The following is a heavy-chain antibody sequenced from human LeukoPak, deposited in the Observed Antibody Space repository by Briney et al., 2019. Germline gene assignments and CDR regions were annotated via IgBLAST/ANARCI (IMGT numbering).Heavy chain of an antibody. CDR2: INWNGGST. CDR1: GFTFDDYG. CDR3: ASEIAAAGSLWFDP. Sequence: PGGSLRLSCAASGFTFDDYGMSWVRQAPGKGLEWVSGINWNGGSTGYADSVKGRFTISRDNAKNSLYLQMNSLRAEDTALYHCASEIAAAGSLWFDPWGQGTLVTVSS. D-gene: IGHD6-13*01. J-gene: IGHJ5*02. V-gene: IGHV3-20*01.